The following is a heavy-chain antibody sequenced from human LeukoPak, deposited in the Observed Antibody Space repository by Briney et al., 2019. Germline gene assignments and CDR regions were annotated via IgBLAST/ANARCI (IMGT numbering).Heavy chain of an antibody. V-gene: IGHV4-39*01. Sequence: PSETLSLTCTVSGGSISSSSYYWGWIRQPPGKGLEWIGSFYYSESTYYNPSLKSRVAISVDTSKNQFSLKLDSVTAADTAVYYCARSNPFVRSPHLWGQGTLVTVSS. J-gene: IGHJ4*02. D-gene: IGHD6-6*01. CDR3: ARSNPFVRSPHL. CDR1: GGSISSSSYY. CDR2: FYYSEST.